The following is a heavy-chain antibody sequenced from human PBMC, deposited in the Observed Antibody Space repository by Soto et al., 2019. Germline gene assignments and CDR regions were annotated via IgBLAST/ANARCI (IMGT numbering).Heavy chain of an antibody. CDR2: VFSSVSA. Sequence: SETLSLTCSVSGVSVTSYTWSWVRQPANKGLEWIGRVFSSVSATYTPSLKSRVSISMDTAENRISLKLDSVTAADTGVYFCARDGMTIGATWGRGTLVTVSS. V-gene: IGHV4-4*07. J-gene: IGHJ4*02. CDR1: GVSVTSYT. D-gene: IGHD3-16*01. CDR3: ARDGMTIGAT.